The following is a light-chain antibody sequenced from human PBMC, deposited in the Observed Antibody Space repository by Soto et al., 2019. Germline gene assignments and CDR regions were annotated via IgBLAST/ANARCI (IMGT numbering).Light chain of an antibody. CDR1: QNIRNL. Sequence: IKLNQSPSTLSAALGDSVTITCRASQNIRNLLAWYQQKPGKAPKPLIYGASTLKTGVPSRFSGSGSGSEFNFTITGLQPDDFATYFCQQYYNYAKFGQGTRLEI. J-gene: IGKJ5*01. CDR3: QQYYNYAK. CDR2: GAS. V-gene: IGKV1-5*01.